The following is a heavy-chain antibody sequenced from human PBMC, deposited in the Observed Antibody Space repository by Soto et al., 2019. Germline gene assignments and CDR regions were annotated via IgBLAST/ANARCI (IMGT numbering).Heavy chain of an antibody. V-gene: IGHV4-39*02. J-gene: IGHJ4*02. CDR3: ARDYSGSSGFD. Sequence: SETLSLTCSVSGGSISSDDYYWTWVRQPPGKGLEWIGRIYYSGSTYYNPSLKSRVTTSVDTSKNQFSLKLSSVTAADTAVYYCARDYSGSSGFDWGQGTLVTVSS. CDR1: GGSISSDDYY. CDR2: IYYSGST. D-gene: IGHD5-12*01.